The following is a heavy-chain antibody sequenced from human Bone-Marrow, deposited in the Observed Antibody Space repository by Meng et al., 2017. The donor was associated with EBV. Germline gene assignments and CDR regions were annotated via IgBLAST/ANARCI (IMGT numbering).Heavy chain of an antibody. Sequence: QCRFVQLGDGVKKPWATVKVSCKASGYTFPSYAMQWVRQAPGQRLEWMGWINAGNGNTKYSQKFQGRVTITRDTSASTAYMELSSLRSEDTAVYYCARAPPLWFGELLSLYYWGQGTLVTVSS. CDR1: GYTFPSYA. J-gene: IGHJ4*02. CDR3: ARAPPLWFGELLSLYY. D-gene: IGHD3-10*01. CDR2: INAGNGNT. V-gene: IGHV1-3*01.